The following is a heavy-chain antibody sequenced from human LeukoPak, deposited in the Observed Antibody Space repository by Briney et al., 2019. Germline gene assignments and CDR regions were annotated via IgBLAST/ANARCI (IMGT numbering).Heavy chain of an antibody. CDR1: GFTFTEHY. V-gene: IGHV3-72*01. J-gene: IGHJ6*03. Sequence: GGSLRLSRAASGFTFTEHYMDWVRRAPGKGLEWVGHIRNKANSYITEYAASVKGRFTISRDDSKNSLYLQMNSLKTEDTAVYFCARGYCASGVCSPYYYYMDVWGKGTTVTVSS. CDR2: IRNKANSYIT. CDR3: ARGYCASGVCSPYYYYMDV. D-gene: IGHD2-8*01.